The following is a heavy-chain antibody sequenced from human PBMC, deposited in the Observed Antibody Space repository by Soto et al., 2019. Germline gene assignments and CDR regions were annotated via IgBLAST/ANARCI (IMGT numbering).Heavy chain of an antibody. Sequence: QVQLVQSGAEVKKPGSSVKVSCKASGGTFSSYTINWVRQAPGQGLEWMGGIIPIFDTANYAQKFQGRVTITADESTSTSYMEVSSLRSEDTAVYYFARNGTLTGYSYGMDVWGQGTTVTVSS. CDR1: GGTFSSYT. CDR3: ARNGTLTGYSYGMDV. V-gene: IGHV1-69*01. CDR2: IIPIFDTA. J-gene: IGHJ6*02. D-gene: IGHD1-1*01.